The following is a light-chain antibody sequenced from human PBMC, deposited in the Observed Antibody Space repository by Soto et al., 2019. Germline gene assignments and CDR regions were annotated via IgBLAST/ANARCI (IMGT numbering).Light chain of an antibody. CDR2: GAS. V-gene: IGKV3-20*01. CDR1: QSVASRN. Sequence: EIVLTHSPGTLSLSPGERATLSFSSSQSVASRNLAWYQQKSGQAPRLLIYGASSRAIHTPDRFSGSGSGTDFTLTISRLEPEDFAVYYCQQYGSSPRTFGQGTRLEIK. J-gene: IGKJ5*01. CDR3: QQYGSSPRT.